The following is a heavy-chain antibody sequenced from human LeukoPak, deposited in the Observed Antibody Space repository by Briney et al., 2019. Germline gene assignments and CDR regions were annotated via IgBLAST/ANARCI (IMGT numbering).Heavy chain of an antibody. D-gene: IGHD1-7*01. CDR3: AKAADTNYFRYGDY. V-gene: IGHV3-23*01. Sequence: QPGGSLRLSCAASGFTFSNYAMSWDRQAPGKGLEWVSVIGTIPGVTYYTESVKGRFTISRDNSKNTVYLQMNNLRADDTALYFCAKAADTNYFRYGDYWGQGTLVTVSS. CDR2: IGTIPGVT. CDR1: GFTFSNYA. J-gene: IGHJ4*02.